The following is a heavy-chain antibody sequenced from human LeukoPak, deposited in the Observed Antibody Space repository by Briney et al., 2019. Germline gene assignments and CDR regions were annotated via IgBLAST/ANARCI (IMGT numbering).Heavy chain of an antibody. V-gene: IGHV4-34*01. D-gene: IGHD3-10*01. CDR3: ARHTYYYGSGSYYFDY. CDR1: GGSFSGYY. Sequence: SETLSLTCAVYGGSFSGYYWSWIRQPPGKGLEWIGEINHSGSTNYNPSLKSRVTISVDTSKNQFSLKLSSVTAADTAVYYCARHTYYYGSGSYYFDYWGQGTLVTDSS. J-gene: IGHJ4*02. CDR2: INHSGST.